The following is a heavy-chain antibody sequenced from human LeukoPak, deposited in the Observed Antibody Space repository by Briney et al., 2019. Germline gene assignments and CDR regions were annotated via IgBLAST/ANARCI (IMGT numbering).Heavy chain of an antibody. CDR3: ARLTAAGSGYFDY. CDR2: IYYSGST. J-gene: IGHJ4*02. CDR1: GGSISSYY. D-gene: IGHD6-13*01. V-gene: IGHV4-59*08. Sequence: SETLSLTCTVSGGSISSYYWSWIRQPPGKGLEWIGYIYYSGSTNYNPSLKSRVTISVDTSKNQFSLKLSSVTAADTAVYYCARLTAAGSGYFDYWGQGTLVTVSS.